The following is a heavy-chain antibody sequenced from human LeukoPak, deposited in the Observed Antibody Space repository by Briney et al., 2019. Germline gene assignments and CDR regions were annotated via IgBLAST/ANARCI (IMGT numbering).Heavy chain of an antibody. CDR1: GGSISSSSYY. V-gene: IGHV4-39*07. Sequence: SETLSLTCTVSGGSISSSSYYWGWIRQPPGKGLEWIGSIYYSGSTYYNPSLKSRVTISVDTSKNQFSLKLSSVTAADTAVYYCARDGGYGDYGEPEYFQHWGQGTLVTVSS. J-gene: IGHJ1*01. CDR2: IYYSGST. D-gene: IGHD4-17*01. CDR3: ARDGGYGDYGEPEYFQH.